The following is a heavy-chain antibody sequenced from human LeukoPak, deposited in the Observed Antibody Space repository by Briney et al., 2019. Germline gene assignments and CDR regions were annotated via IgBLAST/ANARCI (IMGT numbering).Heavy chain of an antibody. Sequence: SETLSLTCSVSGGSISGYYWSWIRQPAGRGLEWIGRIYTSGSTNYNPSLKSRVTISVDTSKNQFSLKLSSVTAADTAVYYCARFSVAVPAATIYYYYYYMDVWGKGTTVTVSS. CDR3: ARFSVAVPAATIYYYYYYMDV. J-gene: IGHJ6*03. V-gene: IGHV4-4*07. D-gene: IGHD2-2*01. CDR2: IYTSGST. CDR1: GGSISGYY.